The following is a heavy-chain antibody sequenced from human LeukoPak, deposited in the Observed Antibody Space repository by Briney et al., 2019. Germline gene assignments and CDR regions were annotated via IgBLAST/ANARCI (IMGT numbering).Heavy chain of an antibody. CDR1: EYTFTGYY. CDR3: VCCLASTSSCFDY. CDR2: INPNSGDT. D-gene: IGHD6-6*01. V-gene: IGHV1-2*06. Sequence: ASVKVSCKASEYTFTGYYMHWVRQAPGQGLEWIGRINPNSGDTNYAQKFQGRVTMTRDTSITTVYMELSWLRSDDTAVYFCVCCLASTSSCFDYWGQGTLVTVSS. J-gene: IGHJ4*02.